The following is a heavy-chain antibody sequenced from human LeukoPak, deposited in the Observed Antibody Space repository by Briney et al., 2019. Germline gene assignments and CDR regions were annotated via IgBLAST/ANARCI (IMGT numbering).Heavy chain of an antibody. D-gene: IGHD4/OR15-4a*01. CDR2: ISGSGGST. V-gene: IGHV3-23*01. Sequence: PGGSLRLSCAASGFTFSSYGMSWVRQAPGKGLEWVSAISGSGGSTYYADSVKGRFTISRDNAKNSLYLQMNSLRAEDTAVYYCARDGPYGGYFDYWGQGTLVTVSS. J-gene: IGHJ4*02. CDR1: GFTFSSYG. CDR3: ARDGPYGGYFDY.